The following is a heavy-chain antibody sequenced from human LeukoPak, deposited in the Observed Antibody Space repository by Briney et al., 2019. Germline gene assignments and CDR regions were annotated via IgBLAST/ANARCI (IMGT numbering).Heavy chain of an antibody. J-gene: IGHJ6*02. CDR1: GFTFSSYA. V-gene: IGHV3-30*04. CDR2: ISYDGSNK. D-gene: IGHD3/OR15-3a*01. CDR3: AKDWTLRPHTGGMDV. Sequence: GGSLRLSCAASGFTFSSYAMHWVRQAPGKGLEWVAVISYDGSNKYYADSVKGRFTISRDNSKNTLYLQMNSLRAEDTAVYYCAKDWTLRPHTGGMDVWGQGTTVTVSS.